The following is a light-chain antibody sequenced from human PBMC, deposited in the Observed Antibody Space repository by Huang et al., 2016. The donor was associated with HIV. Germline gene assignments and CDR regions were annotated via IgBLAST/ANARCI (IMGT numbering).Light chain of an antibody. Sequence: ETVLTQFPATLSLSHGERATLSCRASQSVSSYLAWYQQKPGQAPRLLIYDASVRATGIPARFSGSGSGTDFTLTISSLEPEDFAVYYCQERSNWPPLTFGGGTKVEIK. J-gene: IGKJ4*01. CDR1: QSVSSY. CDR3: QERSNWPPLT. V-gene: IGKV3-11*01. CDR2: DAS.